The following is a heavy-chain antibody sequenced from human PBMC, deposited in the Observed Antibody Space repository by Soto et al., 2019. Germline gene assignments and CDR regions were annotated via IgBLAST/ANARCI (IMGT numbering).Heavy chain of an antibody. CDR3: AKDMRTYDFWSGYYPQGYYYYYMDV. D-gene: IGHD3-3*01. CDR1: GFTFSSFA. J-gene: IGHJ6*03. CDR2: ISGSGGST. V-gene: IGHV3-23*01. Sequence: PGGSLRLSCAASGFTFSSFAISWVRQAPGKGLEWVSAISGSGGSTYYADSVKGRFTISRDNSKNTLYLQMNSLRAEDTAVYYCAKDMRTYDFWSGYYPQGYYYYYMDVWGKGTTVTVSS.